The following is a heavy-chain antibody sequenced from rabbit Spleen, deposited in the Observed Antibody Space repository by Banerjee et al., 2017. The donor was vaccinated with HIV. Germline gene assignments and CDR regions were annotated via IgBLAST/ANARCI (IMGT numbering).Heavy chain of an antibody. J-gene: IGHJ3*01. CDR3: ARDDHGGGIPSISMTRLNL. V-gene: IGHV1S45*01. CDR1: GASFSDKDV. Sequence: QEQLEESGGGLVKPEGSLTLTCKASGASFSDKDVMCWVRQAPGKGLEWIACINIVTGKDVYATWAKGRFIMSRTSSTAVTLQMTSLTAADMATYFCARDDHGGGIPSISMTRLNLWGPGTLVTVS. CDR2: INIVTGKD. D-gene: IGHD1-1*01.